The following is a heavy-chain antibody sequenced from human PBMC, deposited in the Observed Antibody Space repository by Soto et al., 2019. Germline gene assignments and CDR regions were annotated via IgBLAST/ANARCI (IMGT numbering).Heavy chain of an antibody. CDR3: ARDLLLWFGELKIYYYYYGMDV. V-gene: IGHV3-33*01. J-gene: IGHJ6*02. CDR2: IWYDGSNK. D-gene: IGHD3-10*01. Sequence: GSLRLSCAASGFTFSSYGMHWVRQAPGKGLEWVAVIWYDGSNKYYADSVKGRFTISRDNSKNTLYLQMNSLRAEDTAVYYCARDLLLWFGELKIYYYYYGMDVWGQGTTVTVSS. CDR1: GFTFSSYG.